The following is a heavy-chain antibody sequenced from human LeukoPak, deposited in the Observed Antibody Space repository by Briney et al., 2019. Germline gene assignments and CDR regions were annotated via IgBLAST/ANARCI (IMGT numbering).Heavy chain of an antibody. CDR2: IDYSGST. CDR1: GGSISSSSYY. Sequence: SETLSLTCTLSGGSISSSSYYWGWIRQPPGKGLEWIGSIDYSGSTYYNPSLKSRVTISVDTSKNQFSLKLSSVTAADTAVYYCARDQGTAMAPWARGYGMDVWGQGTTVTVSS. J-gene: IGHJ6*02. V-gene: IGHV4-39*07. D-gene: IGHD5-18*01. CDR3: ARDQGTAMAPWARGYGMDV.